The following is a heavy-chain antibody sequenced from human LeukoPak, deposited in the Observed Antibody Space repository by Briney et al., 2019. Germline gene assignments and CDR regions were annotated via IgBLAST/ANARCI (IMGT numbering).Heavy chain of an antibody. CDR1: GFTFSSYE. CDR3: ARDLVAGTGGY. J-gene: IGHJ4*02. D-gene: IGHD6-19*01. V-gene: IGHV3-48*03. Sequence: GRSLRLSCAPSGFTFSSYEMNWVRQAPGKGLEWVSYISRSGSTIYYVDSVKGRFTISRDNAKNSLYLQMNGVRAEDTAVYYCARDLVAGTGGYWGQGTLVTVSS. CDR2: ISRSGSTI.